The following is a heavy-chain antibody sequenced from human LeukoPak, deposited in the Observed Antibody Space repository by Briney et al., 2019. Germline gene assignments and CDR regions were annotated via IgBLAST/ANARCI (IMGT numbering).Heavy chain of an antibody. CDR3: ARDSSGWFSGQYYFDY. Sequence: SETLSLTCTVSGDSISTYYVSWIRQPAGKGLEWIGYIYYSGSTNYNPSLKSRVTISVDTSKNQFSLKLSSVTAADTAVYYCARDSSGWFSGQYYFDYWGQGTLVTVSS. CDR1: GDSISTYY. V-gene: IGHV4-59*01. J-gene: IGHJ4*02. D-gene: IGHD6-19*01. CDR2: IYYSGST.